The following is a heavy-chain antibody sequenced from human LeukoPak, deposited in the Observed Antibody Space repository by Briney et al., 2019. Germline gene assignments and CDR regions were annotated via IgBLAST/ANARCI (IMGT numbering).Heavy chain of an antibody. Sequence: ASVKVSCKASGYTFTSYVINWVRQATGQGLEWMGWMNPNSGNTGYAQKFQGRVTMTRNTSISTAYMELSSLRSEDTAVYYCARVGWGWNYVGYYYYMDVWGKGTTVTVSS. CDR3: ARVGWGWNYVGYYYYMDV. CDR2: MNPNSGNT. CDR1: GYTFTSYV. V-gene: IGHV1-8*01. D-gene: IGHD1-7*01. J-gene: IGHJ6*03.